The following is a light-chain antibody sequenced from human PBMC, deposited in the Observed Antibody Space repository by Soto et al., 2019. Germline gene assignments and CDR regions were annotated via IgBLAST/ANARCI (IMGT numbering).Light chain of an antibody. CDR1: RNLLYNYKNY. J-gene: IGKJ2*01. Sequence: DIVMTQAPDSLAASLGAIVTINCKSSRNLLYNYKNYVAWYQQRPGQAPKLLIYWASTRESEVPVRISGSGSVTDFRLTIRDLQAADAAVYYCQQFYTTPRTFGQGTRVEI. V-gene: IGKV4-1*01. CDR2: WAS. CDR3: QQFYTTPRT.